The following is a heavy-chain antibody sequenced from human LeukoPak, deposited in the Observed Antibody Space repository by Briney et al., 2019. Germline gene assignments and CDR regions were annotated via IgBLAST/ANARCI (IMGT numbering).Heavy chain of an antibody. CDR3: ARDQDGSYSLFGYYYYYMDV. CDR1: GFTFSSYA. J-gene: IGHJ6*03. Sequence: PGGSLRLSCAASGFTFSSYAMTWVRQAPGKGLGWVANIKQDGSEKYYVDSVKGRFTISRDNAKNSLYLQMNSLRAEDTAVYYCARDQDGSYSLFGYYYYYMDVWGKGTTVTVSS. D-gene: IGHD1-26*01. V-gene: IGHV3-7*01. CDR2: IKQDGSEK.